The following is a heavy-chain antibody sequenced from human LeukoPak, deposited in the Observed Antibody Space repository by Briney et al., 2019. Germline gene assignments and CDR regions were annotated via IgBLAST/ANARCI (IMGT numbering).Heavy chain of an antibody. Sequence: GASVKVSCKASGYTFTSYDINWVRQATGQGLEWMGWMNPNSGNTGYAQKFQGRVTMTRNTSISTAYMELSSLRSEDTAVYYCARVGYDWGMLGSYYYYYYMDVWGKGTTVTISS. CDR1: GYTFTSYD. J-gene: IGHJ6*03. CDR2: MNPNSGNT. CDR3: ARVGYDWGMLGSYYYYYYMDV. D-gene: IGHD3-16*01. V-gene: IGHV1-8*01.